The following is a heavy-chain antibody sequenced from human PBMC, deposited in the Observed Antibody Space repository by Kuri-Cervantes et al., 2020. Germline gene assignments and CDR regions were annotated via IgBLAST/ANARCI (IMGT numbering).Heavy chain of an antibody. D-gene: IGHD2-8*01. CDR3: ARARVMNNNWFDP. V-gene: IGHV4-34*01. J-gene: IGHJ5*02. Sequence: SQTLSLTCAVYGGSFSGYYWSWIRQPPGKGLEWIGEINHSGSTNYNPSLKSRVSISVDTSKNQFSLKLSSVTAADTAVYYCARARVMNNNWFDPWGQGTLVTVSS. CDR2: INHSGST. CDR1: GGSFSGYY.